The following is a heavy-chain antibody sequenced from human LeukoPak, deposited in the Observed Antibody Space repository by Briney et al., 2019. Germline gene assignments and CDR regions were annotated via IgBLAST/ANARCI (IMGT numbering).Heavy chain of an antibody. J-gene: IGHJ4*02. CDR1: GYTFTGYY. CDR3: ARGQWYYGSGSYGDY. V-gene: IGHV1-8*03. D-gene: IGHD3-10*01. Sequence: ASVKVSCKASGYTFTGYYMHWVRQAPGQGLEWMGWMNPNSGNTGYAQKFQGRVTITRNTSISTAYMELSSLRSEDTAVYYCARGQWYYGSGSYGDYWGQGTLVTVSS. CDR2: MNPNSGNT.